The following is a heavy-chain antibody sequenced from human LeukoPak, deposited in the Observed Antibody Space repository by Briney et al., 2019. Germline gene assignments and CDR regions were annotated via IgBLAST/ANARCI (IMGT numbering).Heavy chain of an antibody. CDR1: GFTFSSYW. CDR2: TNSDGSST. J-gene: IGHJ6*03. V-gene: IGHV3-74*01. CDR3: ARDFARSKYSSSWYFRRYYYYYMDV. Sequence: GGSLRLSCAASGFTFSSYWMHWVRQAPGKGLVWVSRTNSDGSSTSYADSVKGRFTISRDNAKNTLYLQMNSLRAEDTAVYYCARDFARSKYSSSWYFRRYYYYYMDVWGKGTTVTISS. D-gene: IGHD6-13*01.